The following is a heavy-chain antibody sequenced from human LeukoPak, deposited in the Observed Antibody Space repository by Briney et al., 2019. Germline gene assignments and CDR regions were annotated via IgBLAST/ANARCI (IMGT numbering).Heavy chain of an antibody. Sequence: GGSLRLSCAASGFIFSNYAMSWVRQAPGKGLEWVSAIDSTGAYTYYADSVKGRFTISRDYSKNTLYLQMNSLRAEDTAVYYCAKDGSSSSTYYFYFDYWGQGTLVTVSS. D-gene: IGHD3-22*01. J-gene: IGHJ4*02. CDR2: IDSTGAYT. CDR1: GFIFSNYA. CDR3: AKDGSSSSTYYFYFDY. V-gene: IGHV3-23*01.